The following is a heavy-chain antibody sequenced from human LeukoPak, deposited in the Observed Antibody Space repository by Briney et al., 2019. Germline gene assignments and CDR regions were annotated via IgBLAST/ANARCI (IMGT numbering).Heavy chain of an antibody. D-gene: IGHD3-9*01. CDR2: INPNSGGT. CDR1: GYTFTGYY. J-gene: IGHJ5*02. Sequence: GASVKVSCKASGYTFTGYYMHWVRQAPGQGLEWMGWINPNSGGTNYAQKFQGRVTMTRDTSISTAYMELSRLRSDDTAVYYCARRDGANYYDILTGFSGALYHWFDPWGQGTLVTVSS. V-gene: IGHV1-2*02. CDR3: ARRDGANYYDILTGFSGALYHWFDP.